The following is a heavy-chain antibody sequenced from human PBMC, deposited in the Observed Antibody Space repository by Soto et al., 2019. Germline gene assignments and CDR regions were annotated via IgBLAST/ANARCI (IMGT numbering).Heavy chain of an antibody. CDR1: GGSFSGYY. CDR2: INHSGST. V-gene: IGHV4-34*01. J-gene: IGHJ4*02. Sequence: QVQLQQWGAGLLKPSETLSLTCAVYGGSFSGYYWSWIRQPPGKGLEWIGEINHSGSTNYNPSLKSPVTISVDTSKNQFSLKLSSVTAADTAVYYCARGGGGGLVAAKKRSFDYWGQGTLVTVSS. D-gene: IGHD2-15*01. CDR3: ARGGGGGLVAAKKRSFDY.